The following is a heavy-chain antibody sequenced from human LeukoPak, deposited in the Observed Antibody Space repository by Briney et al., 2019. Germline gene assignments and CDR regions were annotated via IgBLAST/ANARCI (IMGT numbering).Heavy chain of an antibody. V-gene: IGHV4-30-4*08. CDR3: ASGIVVVTPDAFDI. CDR2: IYYSGST. D-gene: IGHD2-21*01. Sequence: LRLSCAASGFTFSSYGMHWIRQPPGKGLEWIGYIYYSGSTYYNPSLKSRVTISVDTSKNQFSLKLSSVTAADTAVYYCASGIVVVTPDAFDIWGQGTMVTVSS. CDR1: GFTFSSYGMH. J-gene: IGHJ3*02.